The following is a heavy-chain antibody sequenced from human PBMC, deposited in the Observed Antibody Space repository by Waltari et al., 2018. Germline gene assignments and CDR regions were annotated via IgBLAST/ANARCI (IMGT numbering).Heavy chain of an antibody. CDR3: AREVRGWSDWYFDL. V-gene: IGHV4-38-2*02. D-gene: IGHD3-10*01. Sequence: VKPSETLSLTCTVSGYSISSGYYWGWIRQPPGKGLEWIGSIHHSGSTYYNPSLKSRVTISVDTSKNQFSLKLSSVTAADTAVYYCAREVRGWSDWYFDLWGRGTLVTVSS. J-gene: IGHJ2*01. CDR1: GYSISSGYY. CDR2: IHHSGST.